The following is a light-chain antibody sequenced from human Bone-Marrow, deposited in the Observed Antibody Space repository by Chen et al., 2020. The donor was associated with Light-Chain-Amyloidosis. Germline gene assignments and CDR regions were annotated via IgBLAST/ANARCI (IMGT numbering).Light chain of an antibody. CDR3: SSYTSTNTLV. V-gene: IGLV2-14*01. J-gene: IGLJ1*01. CDR1: SSDVGDDNH. CDR2: EVT. Sequence: QSALTHPASMSGSPGQSITISGPGTSSDVGDDNHVSWYQQHPDKAPELMIYEVTTRPSWVPDRFSGSRSDNTSSLTISGPQTEDEADYFCSSYTSTNTLVFGSGTRVTVL.